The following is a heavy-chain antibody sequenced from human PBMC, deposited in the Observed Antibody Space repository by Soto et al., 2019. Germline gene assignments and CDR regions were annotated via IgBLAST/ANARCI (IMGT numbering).Heavy chain of an antibody. CDR3: LRGNTGYGNFDS. J-gene: IGHJ4*02. Sequence: GGSLRXSCVTSGFTFSNYWMHWVRQAPGKGLXXXXXXXRXETYYADSVKGRFTVSRDNAKNTLYLQMNSLGAEDTAIYYCLRGNTGYGNFDSWGQGTLVTVSS. V-gene: IGHV3-74*01. D-gene: IGHD5-12*01. CDR1: GFTFSNYW. CDR2: XXRXETY.